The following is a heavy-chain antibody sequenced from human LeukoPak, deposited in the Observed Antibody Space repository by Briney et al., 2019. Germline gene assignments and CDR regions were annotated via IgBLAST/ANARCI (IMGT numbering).Heavy chain of an antibody. CDR1: GGSFSGYY. J-gene: IGHJ5*02. V-gene: IGHV4-34*01. CDR2: INHSGST. D-gene: IGHD6-6*01. CDR3: ARRSIAARPRWFDP. Sequence: SETLSLTCAVYGGSFSGYYWSWIRQPPGKGLEWIGEINHSGSTNYNPSLKSRVTISVDTSKNQFSLKLSYVTAADTAVYYCARRSIAARPRWFDPWGQGTLVTVSS.